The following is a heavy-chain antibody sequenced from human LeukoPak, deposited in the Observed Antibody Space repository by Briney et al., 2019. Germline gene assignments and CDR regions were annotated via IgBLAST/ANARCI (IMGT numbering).Heavy chain of an antibody. J-gene: IGHJ4*02. V-gene: IGHV6-1*01. CDR1: GDIVSSNSAA. Sequence: PSQTLSLTCALSGDIVSSNSAAWNWIRQSPSRGLEWLGRTYYRSKLYNDYAVSVKSRITINPDTSKNQFSLQLNFVTPEDTAVYYCARGGLGRQLAPTPIGYWGQGTLVTVSS. CDR3: ARGGLGRQLAPTPIGY. CDR2: TYYRSKLYN. D-gene: IGHD6-13*01.